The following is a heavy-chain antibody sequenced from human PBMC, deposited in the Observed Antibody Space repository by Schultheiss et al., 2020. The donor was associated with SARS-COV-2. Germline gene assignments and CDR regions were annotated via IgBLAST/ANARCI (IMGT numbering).Heavy chain of an antibody. CDR3: ARADCSSSSCSSFGH. V-gene: IGHV3-7*01. CDR1: GFTFSSYS. J-gene: IGHJ4*02. Sequence: GGSLRLSCAASGFTFSSYSMNWVRQAPGKGLEWVANIKQDGSEKYYVDSVKGRFTIARDNAKNSLYLQMDSLRDEDTAVYYCARADCSSSSCSSFGHWGQGTLVTVSS. D-gene: IGHD2-2*01. CDR2: IKQDGSEK.